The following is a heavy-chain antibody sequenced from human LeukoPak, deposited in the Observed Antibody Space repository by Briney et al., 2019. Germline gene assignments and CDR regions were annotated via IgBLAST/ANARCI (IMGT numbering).Heavy chain of an antibody. Sequence: PGGSLRLSCATSGFTFSSYIMNWVRQAPGKGLEWVSGISGSDGSTYYADSVKGRFTISRDNSKNTLYLQMNSLRVEDTAVYYCAKDPPGAGPDFDCWGQGTLVTVSS. CDR1: GFTFSSYI. CDR2: ISGSDGST. D-gene: IGHD6-19*01. CDR3: AKDPPGAGPDFDC. J-gene: IGHJ4*02. V-gene: IGHV3-23*01.